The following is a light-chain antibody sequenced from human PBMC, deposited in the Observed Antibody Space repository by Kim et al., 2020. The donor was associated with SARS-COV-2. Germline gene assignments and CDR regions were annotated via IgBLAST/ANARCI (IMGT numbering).Light chain of an antibody. CDR1: QSVSSN. Sequence: VSPGERATLSCRASQSVSSNLAWYQLKPGQAPRLLIKGASTRATGIAARFSGSGSGTEFTLTISSLQSEDFAFYYCQQYNQLPLTFGGGTKVDIK. CDR3: QQYNQLPLT. CDR2: GAS. V-gene: IGKV3-15*01. J-gene: IGKJ4*01.